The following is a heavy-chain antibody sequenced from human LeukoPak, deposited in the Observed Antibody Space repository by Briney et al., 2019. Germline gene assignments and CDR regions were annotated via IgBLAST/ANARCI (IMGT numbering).Heavy chain of an antibody. D-gene: IGHD3-10*01. J-gene: IGHJ4*02. CDR3: ARLQPGDGSGSSLDY. CDR1: GYTFTGYY. CDR2: INPNSGGT. Sequence: ASVKVSCKASGYTFTGYYMHWVRQAPGQGLEWMGWINPNSGGTNYAQKFQGWVTMTRDTSISTAYMEPSRLRSDDTAVYYCARLQPGDGSGSSLDYWGQGTLVTVSS. V-gene: IGHV1-2*04.